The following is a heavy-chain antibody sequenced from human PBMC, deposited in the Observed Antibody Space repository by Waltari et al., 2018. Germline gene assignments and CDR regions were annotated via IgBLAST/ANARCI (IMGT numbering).Heavy chain of an antibody. Sequence: QVQLVQSGAEVKKPGASVKVSCKASGYTFTGYYMHWVRQAPGKGLEWKGRSNPNRGGTNEAQQFQGRVTMTRDTSISTVYMELSRLTSDDTAMYYCARDYCSSISCVFDYWGQGTLVTVSS. CDR3: ARDYCSSISCVFDY. J-gene: IGHJ4*02. V-gene: IGHV1-2*06. D-gene: IGHD2-2*01. CDR1: GYTFTGYY. CDR2: SNPNRGGT.